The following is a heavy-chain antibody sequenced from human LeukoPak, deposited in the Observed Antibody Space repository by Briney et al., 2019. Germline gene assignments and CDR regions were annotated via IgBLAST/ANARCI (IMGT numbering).Heavy chain of an antibody. J-gene: IGHJ4*02. CDR2: IYYSGST. Sequence: SETLSLTCTVSGGSISSGDYYWSWIRQPPGKGPEWIGYIYYSGSTYYNPSLKRRATISVDTSKNQSSLKLSSVTAADTAVYYCARATYYYGSGSSTWDYWGQGTLVTVSS. CDR1: GGSISSGDYY. D-gene: IGHD3-10*01. V-gene: IGHV4-30-4*01. CDR3: ARATYYYGSGSSTWDY.